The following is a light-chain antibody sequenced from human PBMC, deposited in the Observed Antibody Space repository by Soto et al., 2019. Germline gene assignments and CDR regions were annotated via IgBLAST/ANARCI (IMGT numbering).Light chain of an antibody. CDR2: KAS. J-gene: IGKJ1*01. V-gene: IGKV1-5*03. CDR1: QSISSW. CDR3: QQYNSYSGT. Sequence: GARVTITCRASQSISSWLAWYQQKPGKAPKLLIYKASSLESGVPSRFSGSGSGTEFTLTISSLQPDDFATYYCQQYNSYSGTFGQGTKVDIK.